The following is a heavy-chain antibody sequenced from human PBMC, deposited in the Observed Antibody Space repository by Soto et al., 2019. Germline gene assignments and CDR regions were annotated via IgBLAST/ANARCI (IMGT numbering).Heavy chain of an antibody. D-gene: IGHD3-10*01. CDR1: GGTFSTYT. Sequence: QVQLVQSGAEVKKPGSSVKVSCKASGGTFSTYTINWVRQAPGQGLEWMGRIIPLLDVTNNAQRFQGRVTITADKSTSTVYTYLTSLTSQDTAVYYCARDSGTVGYDDSWGQGTLVTVSS. CDR3: ARDSGTVGYDDS. J-gene: IGHJ4*02. CDR2: IIPLLDVT. V-gene: IGHV1-69*08.